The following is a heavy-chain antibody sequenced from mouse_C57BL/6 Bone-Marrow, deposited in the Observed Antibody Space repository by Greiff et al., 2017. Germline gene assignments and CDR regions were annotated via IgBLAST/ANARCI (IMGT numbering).Heavy chain of an antibody. D-gene: IGHD2-2*01. Sequence: VQLQQSGAELVKPGASVKLSCTASGFNIKDYYMHWVKQRPEQGLEWIGRVDPEDGETKYNQKFQGKATITADTSSSTAYLQLSRLTSEDTAVYVCCLWLRHFDFGGWGKAATVT. J-gene: IGHJ1*03. V-gene: IGHV14-2*01. CDR1: GFNIKDYY. CDR3: CLWLRHFDFGG. CDR2: VDPEDGET.